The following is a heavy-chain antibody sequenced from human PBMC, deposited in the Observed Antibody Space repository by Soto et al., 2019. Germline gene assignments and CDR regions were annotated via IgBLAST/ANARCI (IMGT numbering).Heavy chain of an antibody. D-gene: IGHD6-6*01. V-gene: IGHV3-23*01. CDR1: GITFSSFP. CDR3: AKQAGSSCSWSRCYFDY. CDR2: ISAGGSST. J-gene: IGHJ4*02. Sequence: GGSLRLSCAASGITFSSFPMSWVRQAPGKGLEWVSGISAGGSSTNYVDSVKGRFTISRDNSKNTLFLQMNSLRAEDTAVYYCAKQAGSSCSWSRCYFDYWGQGALVTVSS.